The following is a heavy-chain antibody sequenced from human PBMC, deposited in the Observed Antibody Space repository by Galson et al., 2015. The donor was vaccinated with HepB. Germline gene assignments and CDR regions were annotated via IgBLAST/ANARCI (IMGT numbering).Heavy chain of an antibody. D-gene: IGHD2/OR15-2a*01. CDR1: GFTFSNYG. Sequence: SLRLSCAASGFTFSNYGMSWVRQAPGKGLECVAATSRAGDPSDYAESVKGRFTVSRDSSKSTLYLQMNGLRAEDTARYYCVRGTTAPDYWAQGTLVTVSS. CDR2: TSRAGDPS. CDR3: VRGTTAPDY. V-gene: IGHV3-23*01. J-gene: IGHJ4*02.